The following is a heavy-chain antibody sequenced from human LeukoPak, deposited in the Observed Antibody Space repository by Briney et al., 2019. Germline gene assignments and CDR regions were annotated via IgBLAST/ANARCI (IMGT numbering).Heavy chain of an antibody. V-gene: IGHV3-30*03. J-gene: IGHJ4*02. Sequence: PGGSLRLSCAASGFTFNSNGMHWVRQAPGKGLEWVTLISYDGSNSYYADSVKGRFTISRDNSKNTLYLQINSLRTEDTAVYYCATSQLLWFGELDCWGQGTLVTVSS. CDR3: ATSQLLWFGELDC. CDR1: GFTFNSNG. CDR2: ISYDGSNS. D-gene: IGHD3-10*01.